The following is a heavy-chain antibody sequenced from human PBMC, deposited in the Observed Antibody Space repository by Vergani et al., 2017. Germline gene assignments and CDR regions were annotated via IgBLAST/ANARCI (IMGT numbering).Heavy chain of an antibody. CDR3: ARGQGYCSSTSCYAEYFQH. V-gene: IGHV4-61*10. CDR2: INHSGST. Sequence: QVQLQVSGPGLVKPSQTLSLTCTVSGGSVSTGSYYWSWIRQPAGEGLEWIGEINHSGSTNYSPSLKSRVTISVDTSKNQFSLKLTSVTAADTAVYYCARGQGYCSSTSCYAEYFQHWGQGTLVTVSS. CDR1: GGSVSTGSYY. D-gene: IGHD2-2*01. J-gene: IGHJ1*01.